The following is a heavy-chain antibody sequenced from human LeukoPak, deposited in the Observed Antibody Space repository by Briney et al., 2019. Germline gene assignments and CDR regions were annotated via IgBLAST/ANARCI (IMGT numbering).Heavy chain of an antibody. CDR3: ARDRFSYGDANWFDP. Sequence: SETLSLTCTVSGGSISSSSYYWGWIRQPPGKGLEWIGSIYYSGSTYYNPSLKSRVTISVDTSKNQFSLKLSSVTAADTAVYYCARDRFSYGDANWFDPWGQGTLVTVSS. CDR1: GGSISSSSYY. D-gene: IGHD5-18*01. V-gene: IGHV4-39*07. J-gene: IGHJ5*02. CDR2: IYYSGST.